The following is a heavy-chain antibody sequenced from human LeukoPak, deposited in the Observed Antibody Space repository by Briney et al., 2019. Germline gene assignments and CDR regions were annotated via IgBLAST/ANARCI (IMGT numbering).Heavy chain of an antibody. V-gene: IGHV1-2*04. CDR2: INPNSGGT. J-gene: IGHJ4*02. D-gene: IGHD2-2*01. CDR3: ARGTLRAGSGTRYYFDY. CDR1: GYTFTGYY. Sequence: ASVKVSCKASGYTFTGYYMHWVRQAPGQGLEWMGWINPNSGGTNYAQKFQGWVTMTRDTSISTAYMELSRLRSDDTAVYYCARGTLRAGSGTRYYFDYWGQGTLVTVSS.